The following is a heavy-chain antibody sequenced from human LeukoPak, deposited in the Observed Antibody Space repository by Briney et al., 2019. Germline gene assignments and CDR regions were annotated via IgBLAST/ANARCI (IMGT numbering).Heavy chain of an antibody. Sequence: GGSLRLSCAASGFTFSSNSMNWVRQAPGKGLEWVSPISSSSSYIYYADSVKGRFTISRDNAKNSLYLQMNSLRAEDTAVYYCARGPSGYHNTGGQGTLVTVSS. CDR2: ISSSSSYI. J-gene: IGHJ4*02. CDR1: GFTFSSNS. D-gene: IGHD5-12*01. CDR3: ARGPSGYHNT. V-gene: IGHV3-21*01.